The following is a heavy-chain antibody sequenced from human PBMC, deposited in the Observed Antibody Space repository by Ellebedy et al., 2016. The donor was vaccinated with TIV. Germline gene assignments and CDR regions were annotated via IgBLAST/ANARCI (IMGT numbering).Heavy chain of an antibody. CDR2: INAANGNT. Sequence: ASVKVSCKAYGYTFTNYAMHWVRQAPGQRLEWMGLINAANGNTQYAQKFQGSLTISRDTSASTDYMELRSLRSEDTAVYYCARGDGSGSYLIDYWGQGTLVTVSS. CDR3: ARGDGSGSYLIDY. V-gene: IGHV1-3*01. CDR1: GYTFTNYA. J-gene: IGHJ4*02. D-gene: IGHD3-10*01.